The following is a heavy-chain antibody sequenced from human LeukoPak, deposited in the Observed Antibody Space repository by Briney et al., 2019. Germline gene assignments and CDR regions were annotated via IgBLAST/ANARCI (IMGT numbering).Heavy chain of an antibody. CDR1: GGSISSYY. V-gene: IGHV4-4*07. J-gene: IGHJ6*03. D-gene: IGHD3-3*01. Sequence: SETLSLTCTVSGGSISSYYWSWIRQPAGKGLEWIGRIYTSGSTNYNPSLKSRVTMSVDTSKNQFSLKLSSVTAADTAVYYCARDGIYDFWSGYYHYYYYYYMDVWGKGTTVTVSS. CDR2: IYTSGST. CDR3: ARDGIYDFWSGYYHYYYYYYMDV.